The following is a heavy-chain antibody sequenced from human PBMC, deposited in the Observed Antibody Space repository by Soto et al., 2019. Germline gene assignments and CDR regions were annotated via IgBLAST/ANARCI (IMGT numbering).Heavy chain of an antibody. CDR1: GFTFSNVW. CDR3: ARVQREYDSSGYYYGGMDV. CDR2: INSDGSST. J-gene: IGHJ6*02. V-gene: IGHV3-74*02. Sequence: EVQLVESGGGLVKPGGSLRLSCAASGFTFSNVWMSWVRQAPGKGLEWVGRINSDGSSTSYADSVKGRFTISRDNAKNTLYLQMNSLRAEDTAVYYCARVQREYDSSGYYYGGMDVWGQGTTVTVSS. D-gene: IGHD3-22*01.